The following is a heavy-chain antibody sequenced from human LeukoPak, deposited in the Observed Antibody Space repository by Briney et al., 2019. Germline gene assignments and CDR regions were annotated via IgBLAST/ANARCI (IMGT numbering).Heavy chain of an antibody. J-gene: IGHJ4*02. CDR3: VRDGDSRCYYDSIPKQFDY. D-gene: IGHD3-22*01. CDR1: GFTFTAYA. V-gene: IGHV3-7*01. CDR2: IHDDGIVT. Sequence: GGSLRLFCAASGFTFTAYAMSWFRQTPEKGLEWVANIHDDGIVTHYVDSVKGRFTISRDNAKKSLYLQMNSLTADDTAVYYCVRDGDSRCYYDSIPKQFDYWGQGTLVTVSS.